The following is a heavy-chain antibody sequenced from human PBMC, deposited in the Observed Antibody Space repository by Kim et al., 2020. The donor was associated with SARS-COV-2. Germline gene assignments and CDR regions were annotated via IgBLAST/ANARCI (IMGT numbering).Heavy chain of an antibody. J-gene: IGHJ4*02. D-gene: IGHD5-12*01. CDR1: GGSVSSGSYY. Sequence: SETLSLTCTVSGGSVSSGSYYWSWIRQPPGKGLEWIGYIYYSGSTNYNPSLKSRVTISVDTSKNQFSLKLSSVTAADTAVYYCAREGVEWLRIGFDYWGQGTLVTVSS. CDR3: AREGVEWLRIGFDY. CDR2: IYYSGST. V-gene: IGHV4-61*01.